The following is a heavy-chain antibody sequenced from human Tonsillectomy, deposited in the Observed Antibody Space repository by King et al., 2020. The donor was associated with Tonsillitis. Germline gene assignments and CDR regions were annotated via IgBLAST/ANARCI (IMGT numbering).Heavy chain of an antibody. CDR2: IYYVGGTT. V-gene: IGHV4-39*01. CDR1: GDSLSSGVYF. CDR3: ARHFGSVAVAGRFDF. Sequence: LQLQESGPGLVKPSETLSLTCTVSGDSLSSGVYFWAWIRQPPGKGLEWIGSIYYVGGTTHYNPSLKSRVSISIDTAKNHFSLKLRSVTATETAVYYCARHFGSVAVAGRFDFWGQGTLVTVSS. D-gene: IGHD6-19*01. J-gene: IGHJ4*02.